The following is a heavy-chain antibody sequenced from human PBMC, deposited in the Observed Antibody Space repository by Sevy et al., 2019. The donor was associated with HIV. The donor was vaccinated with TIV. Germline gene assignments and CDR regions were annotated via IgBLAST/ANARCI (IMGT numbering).Heavy chain of an antibody. J-gene: IGHJ3*02. V-gene: IGHV3-48*03. D-gene: IGHD2-15*01. CDR1: GFTFSSYE. Sequence: GGSLRLSCAASGFTFSSYEMNWVRQAPGKGLEWLSHINSSGSSMYYADSVKGRFTISRDNAKNSLYLKMNSLRAEVTAVYYCARGGRRIDVYNRKDAFDIWGQGTMVTGSS. CDR2: INSSGSSM. CDR3: ARGGRRIDVYNRKDAFDI.